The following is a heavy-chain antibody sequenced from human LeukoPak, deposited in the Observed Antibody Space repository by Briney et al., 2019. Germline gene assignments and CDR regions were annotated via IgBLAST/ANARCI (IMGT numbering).Heavy chain of an antibody. CDR3: ARSVRGYSYGYCDY. Sequence: SETLSLTCTVSGGSISNYYWSWIRQPAGKGLEWIGRIYTSGTTNYNPSVKSRVTMSVDTSKNQFSLKVNSVTAADTAVYYCARSVRGYSYGYCDYWGQGTPVTVSS. D-gene: IGHD5-18*01. CDR2: IYTSGTT. V-gene: IGHV4-4*07. CDR1: GGSISNYY. J-gene: IGHJ4*02.